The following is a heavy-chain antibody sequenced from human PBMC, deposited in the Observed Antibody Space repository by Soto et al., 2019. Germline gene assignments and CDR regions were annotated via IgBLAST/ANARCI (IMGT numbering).Heavy chain of an antibody. D-gene: IGHD3-10*01. Sequence: QVQLQQWGAGLLRPSETLSLTCAFYGGSFDDFYWSWVRQSPGKGLEWVGEISHDGGTNYSPSLASRVSISVDTAKNQFSLHLRYVTAADTGIYYCARGQLVWYGDLTPYHRDMDVWGQGTTVTVSS. V-gene: IGHV4-34*02. CDR3: ARGQLVWYGDLTPYHRDMDV. J-gene: IGHJ6*02. CDR2: ISHDGGT. CDR1: GGSFDDFY.